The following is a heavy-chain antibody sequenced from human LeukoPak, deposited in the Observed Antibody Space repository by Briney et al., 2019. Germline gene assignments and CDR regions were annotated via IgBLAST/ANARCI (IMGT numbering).Heavy chain of an antibody. V-gene: IGHV1-2*02. Sequence: ASVKVSCKASGYTFTDYYVHWVRQAPGQGLEWMGWINPNSGSTNYAQKFQGRVTITRDTSISTAYMELTSLRSDDTAVFYCARVVAWLQFSGSAFDMWGQGTMVTVSS. CDR3: ARVVAWLQFSGSAFDM. D-gene: IGHD5-24*01. CDR1: GYTFTDYY. CDR2: INPNSGST. J-gene: IGHJ3*02.